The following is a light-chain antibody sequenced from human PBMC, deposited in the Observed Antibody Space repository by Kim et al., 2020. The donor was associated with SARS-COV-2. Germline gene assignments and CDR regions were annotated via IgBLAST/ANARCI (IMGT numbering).Light chain of an antibody. J-gene: IGLJ2*01. CDR1: SLRSYF. Sequence: SSELTQDPAVSVALGQTVRITCPGDSLRSYFATWYQQKTGQAPILVIYGKNNRPSVIPDRFSGSGSGNTASLTITETQAGDEADYYCNSRDSNDNVVFGG. CDR2: GKN. V-gene: IGLV3-19*01. CDR3: NSRDSNDNVV.